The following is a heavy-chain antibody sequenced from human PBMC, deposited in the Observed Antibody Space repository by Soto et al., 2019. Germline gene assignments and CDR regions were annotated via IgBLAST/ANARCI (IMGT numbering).Heavy chain of an antibody. Sequence: GGSLGLSCVASGFTFSRNGMHWVRQAPGKGLEWVAIIWHDGSNKYYADSVRGRFSISRDNSKNTLYLQMNSLRAEDTAMYYCARDHGSGSFYKWIDFWGQGTLVTVSS. V-gene: IGHV3-33*01. D-gene: IGHD3-10*01. CDR2: IWHDGSNK. J-gene: IGHJ4*02. CDR1: GFTFSRNG. CDR3: ARDHGSGSFYKWIDF.